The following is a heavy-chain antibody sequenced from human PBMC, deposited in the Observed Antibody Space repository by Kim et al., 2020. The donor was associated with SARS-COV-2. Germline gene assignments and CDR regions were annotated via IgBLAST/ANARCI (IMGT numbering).Heavy chain of an antibody. CDR2: IYYSGST. V-gene: IGHV4-59*01. CDR3: ARIISIAARNWFDP. CDR1: GGSISSYY. Sequence: SETLSLTCTVSGGSISSYYWSWIRQPPGKGLEWIGYIYYSGSTNYNPSLKSRVTISVDTSKNQFSLKLSSVTAADTAVYYCARIISIAARNWFDPWGKGTLVTVSS. D-gene: IGHD6-6*01. J-gene: IGHJ5*02.